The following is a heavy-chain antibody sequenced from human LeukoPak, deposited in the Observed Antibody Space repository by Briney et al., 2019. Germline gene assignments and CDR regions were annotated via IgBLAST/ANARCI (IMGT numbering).Heavy chain of an antibody. CDR2: IYYSGST. CDR1: GGSISSYY. Sequence: SETLSLTCTVSGGSISSYYWSWIRQPPGKGLEWIGYIYYSGSTSYNPSLKSRVTISVDTSKNQFSLKLSSVTAADTAVYYCARSSEGRYYYDSSGYSYYYYMDVWGKGTTVTISS. V-gene: IGHV4-59*01. CDR3: ARSSEGRYYYDSSGYSYYYYMDV. J-gene: IGHJ6*03. D-gene: IGHD3-22*01.